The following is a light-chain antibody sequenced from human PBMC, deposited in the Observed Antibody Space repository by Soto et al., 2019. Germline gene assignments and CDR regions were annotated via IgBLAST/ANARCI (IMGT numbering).Light chain of an antibody. CDR2: TAS. J-gene: IGKJ3*01. V-gene: IGKV3-15*01. CDR1: QSVSAY. CDR3: QQYSNWPRT. Sequence: EIVMTQSPATLSLSPGERATLSCRASQSVSAYFAWYQQTPGQPPRLLIYTASTRATGIPARFSGSGSGTDFTLTISSLQSEDFAVYYCQQYSNWPRTFGQGTRVDIK.